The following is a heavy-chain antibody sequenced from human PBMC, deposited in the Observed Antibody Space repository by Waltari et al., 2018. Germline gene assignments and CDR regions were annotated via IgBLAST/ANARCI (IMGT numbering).Heavy chain of an antibody. D-gene: IGHD4-17*01. V-gene: IGHV1-2*04. CDR3: ARDGWRLRPYGDPYYYGMDV. CDR1: GYTFTGYY. CDR2: INPNSGGT. J-gene: IGHJ6*02. Sequence: QVQLVQSGAEVKKPGASVKVSCKASGYTFTGYYMHWVRQAPGQGLEWMGWINPNSGGTNYAQKFQGWVTMTRDTSISTAYMELSRLRSDDTAVYYCARDGWRLRPYGDPYYYGMDVWGQGTTVTVSS.